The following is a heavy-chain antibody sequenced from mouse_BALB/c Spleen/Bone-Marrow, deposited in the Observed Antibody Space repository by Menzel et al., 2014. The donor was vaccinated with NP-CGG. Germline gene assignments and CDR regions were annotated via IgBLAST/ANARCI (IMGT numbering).Heavy chain of an antibody. V-gene: IGHV5-12*02. CDR3: ARHNYDETWFAY. Sequence: EVHLVESGGGLVQPGGSLKLSCATSGFTFSDYYMYWVRQTPEKRLEWVAYISNGGGSTYYPDTVKGRFTISRDNAKNTLYLQMSRLKSEDTAMYCCARHNYDETWFAYWGQGTLVTVSA. J-gene: IGHJ3*01. CDR1: GFTFSDYY. D-gene: IGHD2-4*01. CDR2: ISNGGGST.